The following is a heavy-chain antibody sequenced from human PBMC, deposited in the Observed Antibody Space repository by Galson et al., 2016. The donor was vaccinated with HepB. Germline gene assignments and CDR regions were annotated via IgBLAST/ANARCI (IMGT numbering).Heavy chain of an antibody. CDR2: IKEDGSEK. V-gene: IGHV3-7*03. J-gene: IGHJ4*02. D-gene: IGHD2/OR15-2a*01. CDR3: VRDRLKSTY. Sequence: SLRLSCAASGFTFSANWMSWVRQAPGKGPEWVANIKEDGSEKYYVDSVKGRFTMSRDNARNSVNLQMNSLRAADTAVYYCVRDRLKSTYWGQGTLVAVSS. CDR1: GFTFSANW.